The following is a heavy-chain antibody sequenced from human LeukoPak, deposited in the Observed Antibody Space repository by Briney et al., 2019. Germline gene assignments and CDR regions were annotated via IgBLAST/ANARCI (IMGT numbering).Heavy chain of an antibody. D-gene: IGHD4-23*01. J-gene: IGHJ4*02. CDR3: ARNYGGYPY. CDR1: GFTFSTYW. CDR2: IKQDGSDK. Sequence: GGSLRLSCAASGFTFSTYWMSCVRQAPGKGLEWVADIKQDGSDKYYVDSVKGRFTISRDNAKNSLYLQMNSLRAEDTSVYYCARNYGGYPYWGQGTLVTVSS. V-gene: IGHV3-7*02.